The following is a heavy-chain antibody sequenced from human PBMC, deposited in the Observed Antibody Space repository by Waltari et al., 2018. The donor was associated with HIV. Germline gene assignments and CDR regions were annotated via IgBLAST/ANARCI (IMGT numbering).Heavy chain of an antibody. J-gene: IGHJ6*02. CDR3: VRDRQQLAPNYYYYGMDV. D-gene: IGHD6-13*01. V-gene: IGHV4-61*08. CDR2: IFYSGNT. CDR1: GGSVRSGDSY. Sequence: QVRLQQSGPGLVKPSAPLSLTCPVSGGSVRSGDSYWSLFRQPPGKGLEWIGCIFYSGNTKYNPSLKSRITISIDTSKNQFSLQLSSVTAADTAVYYCVRDRQQLAPNYYYYGMDVWGQGTTVTVSS.